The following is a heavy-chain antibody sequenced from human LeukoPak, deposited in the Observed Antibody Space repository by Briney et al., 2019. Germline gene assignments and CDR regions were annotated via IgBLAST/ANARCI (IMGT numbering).Heavy chain of an antibody. CDR3: ARGGYYDSSGRNFDY. D-gene: IGHD3-22*01. V-gene: IGHV3-7*05. Sequence: GGSLRLSCAVSGFTFSTYYMSWVRQGPGKGLECVAKIKQDGSEKYYVDSVKGRFTISRDNAKNSLYLQMNSLRAEDTAVYYCARGGYYDSSGRNFDYWGQGTLVTVSS. CDR1: GFTFSTYY. J-gene: IGHJ4*02. CDR2: IKQDGSEK.